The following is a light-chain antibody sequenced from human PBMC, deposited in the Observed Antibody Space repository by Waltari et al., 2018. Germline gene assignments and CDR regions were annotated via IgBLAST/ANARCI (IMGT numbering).Light chain of an antibody. CDR3: QSYDSSLSGWV. CDR2: GNT. V-gene: IGLV1-40*01. J-gene: IGLJ3*02. CDR1: SSNVGAGSD. Sequence: QSVLTQSPSVSGAPGQRVTISCTGSSSNVGAGSDVQWYQQLPGTAPKLLIYGNTNRPSGVPDRFSASKSCTSASLAITGLQAEDEADYYCQSYDSSLSGWVFGGGTKLTVL.